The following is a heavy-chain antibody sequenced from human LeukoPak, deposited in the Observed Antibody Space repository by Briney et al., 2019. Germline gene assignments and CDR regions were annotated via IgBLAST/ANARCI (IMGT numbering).Heavy chain of an antibody. V-gene: IGHV3-64*01. CDR1: GFTFSSYA. Sequence: GGSLRLSCAASGFTFSSYAMHWVRQAPGKGLEYVSAISSNGGSTYYANSVKGRFTISRDNSKNTLYLQMGSLRAEGMAVYYCARSQPFVPYSSGYFDYWGQGTLVTVSS. CDR3: ARSQPFVPYSSGYFDY. J-gene: IGHJ4*02. CDR2: ISSNGGST. D-gene: IGHD6-19*01.